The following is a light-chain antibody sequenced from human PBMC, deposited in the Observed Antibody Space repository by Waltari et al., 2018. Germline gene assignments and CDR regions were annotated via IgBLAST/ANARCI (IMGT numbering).Light chain of an antibody. J-gene: IGKJ4*01. Sequence: DFVMTQSPDSLAVSLGARATINCRSSRNVLHGSTNKNYLAWYQQKPQQPPKLLIYWASTRESGVPDRFIGSGSGTDFTLTISSLQAEDVAVYYCQQYYITPLSFGGGTRVEIK. CDR3: QQYYITPLS. CDR2: WAS. V-gene: IGKV4-1*01. CDR1: RNVLHGSTNKNY.